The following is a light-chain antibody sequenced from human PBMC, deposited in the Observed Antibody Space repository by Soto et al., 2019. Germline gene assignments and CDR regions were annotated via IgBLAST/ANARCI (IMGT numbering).Light chain of an antibody. Sequence: QSALTQPASVSGSPGQSITISCTGTSGDIGTSYYVSWFQHHPGEAPKIILYDVNNRPSGVSDRFSGSKSGNTASLTISGXXXXXXXXYYCSSFTSSDTLLFGGGTKLTV. CDR2: DVN. CDR3: SSFTSSDTLL. V-gene: IGLV2-14*03. J-gene: IGLJ2*01. CDR1: SGDIGTSYY.